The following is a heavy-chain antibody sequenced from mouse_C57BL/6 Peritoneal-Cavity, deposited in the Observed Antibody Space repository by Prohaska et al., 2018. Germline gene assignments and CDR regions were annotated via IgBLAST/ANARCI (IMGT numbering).Heavy chain of an antibody. V-gene: IGHV1-53*01. D-gene: IGHD1-1*01. CDR3: AREFTTVVATGVDY. J-gene: IGHJ2*01. CDR2: INPSNGGT. CDR1: GYTFTSYW. Sequence: QVQLQQPGTELVKPGASVKLSCKASGYTFTSYWMHWVKQRPGHGLEWIGNINPSNGGTNYNEKFKSKGTLTVDKSSSTAYMQLSSLTSEDSAVYYCAREFTTVVATGVDYWGQGTTLTVSS.